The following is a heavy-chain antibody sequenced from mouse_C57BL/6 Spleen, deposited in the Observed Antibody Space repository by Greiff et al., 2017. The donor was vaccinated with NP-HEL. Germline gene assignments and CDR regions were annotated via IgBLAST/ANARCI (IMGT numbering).Heavy chain of an antibody. Sequence: EVMLVESGGGLVKPGGSLKLSCAASGFTFSDYGMHWVRQAPEKGLEWVAYISSGSSTIYYADTVKGRFTISRDNVKNTLFLQMTRLRSEDTAMYYCARQGSRPSYAMDYWGQGTSVTVSS. V-gene: IGHV5-17*01. CDR1: GFTFSDYG. CDR2: ISSGSSTI. J-gene: IGHJ4*01. CDR3: ARQGSRPSYAMDY. D-gene: IGHD1-1*01.